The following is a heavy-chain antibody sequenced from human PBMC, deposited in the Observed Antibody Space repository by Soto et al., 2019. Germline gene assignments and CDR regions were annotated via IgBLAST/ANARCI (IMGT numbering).Heavy chain of an antibody. D-gene: IGHD4-17*01. Sequence: GGSLRLSCVVSGLTLSNVWMNWVRQAPGKGLEWVGRIKSKTAGGTTDYAAPVKGRFTISRDDSENTLFLHMNSLKTEDTAVYYCSYGANQYFDYWGQGALVTVSS. CDR2: IKSKTAGGTT. J-gene: IGHJ4*02. CDR3: SYGANQYFDY. CDR1: GLTLSNVW. V-gene: IGHV3-15*07.